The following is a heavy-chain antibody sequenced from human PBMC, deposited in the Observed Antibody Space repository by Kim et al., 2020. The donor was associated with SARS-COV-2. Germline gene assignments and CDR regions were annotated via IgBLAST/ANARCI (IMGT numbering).Heavy chain of an antibody. Sequence: ASVKVSCKVSGYTLTELSMHWVRQAPGKGLEWMGGFDPEDGETIYAQKFQGRVTMTEDTSTDTAYMELSSLRSEDTAVYYCATETPPYCSGGSCYEHYYYGMDVWGQGTTVTVSS. CDR3: ATETPPYCSGGSCYEHYYYGMDV. J-gene: IGHJ6*02. CDR1: GYTLTELS. CDR2: FDPEDGET. D-gene: IGHD2-15*01. V-gene: IGHV1-24*01.